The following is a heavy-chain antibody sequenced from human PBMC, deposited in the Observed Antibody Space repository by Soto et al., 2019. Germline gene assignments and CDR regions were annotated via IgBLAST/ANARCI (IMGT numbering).Heavy chain of an antibody. CDR2: VSDSGGST. CDR3: AKAGIAMSGVRHYFDY. J-gene: IGHJ4*02. V-gene: IGHV3-23*01. Sequence: GGSLRLSCAASGFTFSSYAMSWVRRAPGKGLEWISAVSDSGGSTYYADSVKGRFTISRDNSKNTLYLHMNSLGAEDTAVYFCAKAGIAMSGVRHYFDYWGQGTLVTVSS. CDR1: GFTFSSYA. D-gene: IGHD6-19*01.